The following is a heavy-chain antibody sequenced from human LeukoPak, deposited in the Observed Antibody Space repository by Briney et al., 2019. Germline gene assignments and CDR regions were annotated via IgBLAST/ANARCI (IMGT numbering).Heavy chain of an antibody. CDR1: GFTFSNYA. J-gene: IGHJ4*02. CDR3: ARVWGYGNWYFDY. D-gene: IGHD3-16*01. Sequence: PGGSLRLSCAASGFTFSNYAMNWVRQAPGKGLEWVSSISSSSSYIYYADSSKGRFTISRDNAKTSLYLQKNSLRAEDTAVYYCARVWGYGNWYFDYWGQGTLVTVSS. V-gene: IGHV3-21*01. CDR2: ISSSSSYI.